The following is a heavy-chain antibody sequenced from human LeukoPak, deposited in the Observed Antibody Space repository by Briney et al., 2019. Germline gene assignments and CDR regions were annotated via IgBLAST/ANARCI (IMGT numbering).Heavy chain of an antibody. D-gene: IGHD3-10*01. CDR3: ARSMVRGVIRSWFDP. V-gene: IGHV1-2*02. CDR2: INPNSGGT. Sequence: ASVKVSCKASGYTLTGYYMHWVRQAPGQGLEWMGWINPNSGGTNYAQKFQGRVTMTRDTSISTAYMELSRLRSDDTAVYYCARSMVRGVIRSWFDPWGQGTLVTVSS. J-gene: IGHJ5*02. CDR1: GYTLTGYY.